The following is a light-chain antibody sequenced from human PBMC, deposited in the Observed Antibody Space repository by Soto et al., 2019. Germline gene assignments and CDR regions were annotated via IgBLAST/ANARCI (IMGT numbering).Light chain of an antibody. CDR3: QQYNNWPPLT. CDR1: QSVSIN. V-gene: IGKV3-15*01. CDR2: GAS. J-gene: IGKJ4*01. Sequence: EIVMTQSPATLSVSPGERATLSCRASQSVSINLAWYQQKPGQAPRLLIYGASTRATGIPARFSGSGSGTEFSLTISNVQSEDFALYHCQQYNNWPPLTFGGGTKVEIK.